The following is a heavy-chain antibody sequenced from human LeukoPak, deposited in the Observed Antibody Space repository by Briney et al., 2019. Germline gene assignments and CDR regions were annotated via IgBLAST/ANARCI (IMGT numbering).Heavy chain of an antibody. V-gene: IGHV4-34*01. Sequence: PSETLSLTCAVYGGSFSGYYWSWIRQPPGKGLEWIGEINHSGSTNYNPSLKSRVTISVDTFKNQFSLKLSSVTAADTAVYYCASDHKDYDFPWGQGTLVTVSS. CDR2: INHSGST. D-gene: IGHD3-3*01. J-gene: IGHJ4*02. CDR1: GGSFSGYY. CDR3: ASDHKDYDFP.